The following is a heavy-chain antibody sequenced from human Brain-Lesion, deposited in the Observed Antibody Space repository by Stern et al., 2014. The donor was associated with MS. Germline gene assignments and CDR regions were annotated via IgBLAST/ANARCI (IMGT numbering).Heavy chain of an antibody. CDR1: GYSITSAAFS. CDR3: ARGRSRVHPPLDP. D-gene: IGHD2-2*01. CDR2: MDYGGSP. J-gene: IGHJ5*02. Sequence: QLQLQESGSGLVKPSQTLSLTCSVSGYSITSAAFSWTWIRQATGKGLVWLGYMDYGGSPLYNPSLRSRVNTSVATPKTQFSPRRNAVTAADTAVYYCARGRSRVHPPLDPWGQGTLVTVSS. V-gene: IGHV4-30-2*01.